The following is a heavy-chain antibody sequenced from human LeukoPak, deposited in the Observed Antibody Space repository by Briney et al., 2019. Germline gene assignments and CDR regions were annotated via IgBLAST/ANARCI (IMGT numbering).Heavy chain of an antibody. CDR3: AREYQDIVVVVAADYYYYYMDV. D-gene: IGHD2-15*01. V-gene: IGHV1-46*01. Sequence: HWASVKVSCKASGYTFTSYYMHWVRQAPGQGLEWMGIINPSGGSTSYAQKFQGRVTMTRDTSTSTAYMELRSLRSDDTAVYYCAREYQDIVVVVAADYYYYYMDVWGKGTTVTVSS. J-gene: IGHJ6*03. CDR2: INPSGGST. CDR1: GYTFTSYY.